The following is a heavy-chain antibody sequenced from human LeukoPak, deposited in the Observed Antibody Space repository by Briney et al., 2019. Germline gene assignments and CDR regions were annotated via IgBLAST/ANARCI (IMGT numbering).Heavy chain of an antibody. J-gene: IGHJ4*02. V-gene: IGHV3-74*01. Sequence: GGSLRLSCAASGFIFRTYWMHWVRQAPGTGLVWVSRVNNDGSNTNYADSVKGRFTVSRDNAKNTVYLQMNSLRAEDTAVYYCARWISGWSDPLDYWGQGALVTVSS. CDR1: GFIFRTYW. D-gene: IGHD6-19*01. CDR3: ARWISGWSDPLDY. CDR2: VNNDGSNT.